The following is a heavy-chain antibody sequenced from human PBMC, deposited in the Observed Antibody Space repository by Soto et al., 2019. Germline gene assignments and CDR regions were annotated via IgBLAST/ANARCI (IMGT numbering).Heavy chain of an antibody. CDR2: SYHSGAA. V-gene: IGHV4-31*03. D-gene: IGHD2-2*01. CDR1: GGSIGSGDYY. Sequence: QVQLQESGPGLVKPSQTLSLTCTVSGGSIGSGDYYWTWIRQHPGKGLEWVGYSYHSGAAYYHPSLTSRVTISIDTSKNQFSLKLRSVTAADTAVYYCAGARAVLPGAIFIQGWFDPWGMGTLVTVSS. J-gene: IGHJ5*02. CDR3: AGARAVLPGAIFIQGWFDP.